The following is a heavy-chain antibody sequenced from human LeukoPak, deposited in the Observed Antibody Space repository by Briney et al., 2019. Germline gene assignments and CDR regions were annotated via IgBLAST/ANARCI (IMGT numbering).Heavy chain of an antibody. J-gene: IGHJ4*02. CDR1: GDSISISTYY. Sequence: SETLSLTCTVSGDSISISTYYWGWIRQPPGKGLEWIGSIYYSGSTYYNPSLKSRVTISVDTSKNQFSLKLSSVTATDTAVYYCARSSSGYLLFDYWGQGTLVTVSS. D-gene: IGHD3-22*01. CDR2: IYYSGST. CDR3: ARSSSGYLLFDY. V-gene: IGHV4-39*07.